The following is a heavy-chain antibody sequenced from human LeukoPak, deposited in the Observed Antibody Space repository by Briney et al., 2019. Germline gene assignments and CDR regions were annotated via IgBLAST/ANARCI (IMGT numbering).Heavy chain of an antibody. Sequence: GGSLRLSCAASGFTFSSYSMNWVRRAPGKGLEWVSYISSSSSTIYYADSVKGRFTISRDNAKNSLYLQMNSLRAEDTAVYYCARPFTSGSLGVYYMDVWGKGTTVTVSS. D-gene: IGHD1-26*01. J-gene: IGHJ6*03. CDR2: ISSSSSTI. CDR1: GFTFSSYS. V-gene: IGHV3-48*01. CDR3: ARPFTSGSLGVYYMDV.